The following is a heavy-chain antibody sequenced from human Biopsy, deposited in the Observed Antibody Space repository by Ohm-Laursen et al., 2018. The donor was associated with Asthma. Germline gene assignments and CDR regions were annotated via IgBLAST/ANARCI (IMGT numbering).Heavy chain of an antibody. CDR3: ARVPTTLRYFDL. CDR2: ISYSGST. J-gene: IGHJ2*01. V-gene: IGHV4-61*01. Sequence: SDTLSLTCTVSGGSVSSGSYYWSWIRQPPGKGLAWVSYISYSGSTDYNPSLKSRLTISMDTSKNQFSLNLSSVTAADTAVYYCARVPTTLRYFDLWGRGTLVTVSS. D-gene: IGHD2-15*01. CDR1: GGSVSSGSYY.